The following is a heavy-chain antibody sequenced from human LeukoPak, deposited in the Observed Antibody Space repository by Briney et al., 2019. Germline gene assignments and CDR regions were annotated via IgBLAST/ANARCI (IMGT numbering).Heavy chain of an antibody. CDR1: GYTFTSYD. D-gene: IGHD2-2*02. V-gene: IGHV1-8*01. CDR3: ARMGLKYQLLYPDDAFDI. CDR2: MNPNSGNT. Sequence: ASVKVSCKASGYTFTSYDINWVRQATGQGLEWMGWMNPNSGNTGYAQKFQGGVTMTRNTSISTAYMELSSLRSEDTAVYYCARMGLKYQLLYPDDAFDIWGQGTMVTVSS. J-gene: IGHJ3*02.